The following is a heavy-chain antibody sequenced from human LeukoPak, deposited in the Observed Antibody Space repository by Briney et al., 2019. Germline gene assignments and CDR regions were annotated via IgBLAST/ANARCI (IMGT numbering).Heavy chain of an antibody. Sequence: GASLRLSCAASVFTSSSYAMSWVRQAPGKGLEWVSAISGSGGSTYYADSVKGRFTISRDNSKNTLYLQMKSLRAEDTAVYYCAKGQTYSSSSVDYWGQGTLVTVSS. CDR3: AKGQTYSSSSVDY. CDR1: VFTSSSYA. V-gene: IGHV3-23*01. J-gene: IGHJ4*02. D-gene: IGHD6-6*01. CDR2: ISGSGGST.